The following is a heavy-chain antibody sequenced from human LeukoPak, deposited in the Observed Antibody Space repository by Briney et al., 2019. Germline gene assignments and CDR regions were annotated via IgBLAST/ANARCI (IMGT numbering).Heavy chain of an antibody. J-gene: IGHJ5*02. CDR1: GFTIENHV. CDR2: QSGSGHNT. CDR3: ATDWTLRGVPTFFDP. V-gene: IGHV3-23*01. Sequence: GGSLRLSCAASGFTIENHVLTWGRQAPGHGPEWVASQSGSGHNTYYSESVRGRFAISRDNSKNTVFLQMNSLRVEDTAIYYCATDWTLRGVPTFFDPWGQGTVVSVSS. D-gene: IGHD3-10*01.